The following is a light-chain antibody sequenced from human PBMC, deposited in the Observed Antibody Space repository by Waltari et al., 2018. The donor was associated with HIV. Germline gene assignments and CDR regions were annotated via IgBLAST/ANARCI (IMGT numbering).Light chain of an antibody. J-gene: IGKJ1*01. V-gene: IGKV1-39*01. Sequence: DVQMTQSPSSLSASVGDTVTLTCRASQSISIFLNWYQQKPGKAPNLLIYAASSLQSGVPSRFSGSGSGTHFTLTISSLQPEDFATYYCQQSYSAPWTFGQGSKVEIK. CDR1: QSISIF. CDR2: AAS. CDR3: QQSYSAPWT.